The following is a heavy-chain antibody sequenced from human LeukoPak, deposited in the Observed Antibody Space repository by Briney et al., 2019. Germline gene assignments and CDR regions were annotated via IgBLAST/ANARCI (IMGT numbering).Heavy chain of an antibody. CDR3: TRDFYGIDY. V-gene: IGHV3-66*01. CDR2: IYSGGST. J-gene: IGHJ4*02. Sequence: GGSLRLSCAASGFTVSSNYMSWVRQAPGQGLEWVSIIYSGGSTYYADSVKGRFTISRDNSKNTVYLQMNSLRAEDTAVYYCTRDFYGIDYWGQGTLVTVSS. CDR1: GFTVSSNY. D-gene: IGHD3-10*01.